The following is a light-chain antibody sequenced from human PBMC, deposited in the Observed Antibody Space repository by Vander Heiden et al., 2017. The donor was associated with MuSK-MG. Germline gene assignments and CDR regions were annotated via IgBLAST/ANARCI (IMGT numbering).Light chain of an antibody. CDR1: SSNIGAGYD. Sequence: QSVLTQPPSVSGAPGQRVTISCTGSSSNIGAGYDVPWYHQLPGTAPNLLIYGNSNRPSGVPDRFSGSKSGTSASLAITGLQAEDEADYYCQSYDSSLSGSVVFGGGTKLTVL. CDR2: GNS. J-gene: IGLJ2*01. CDR3: QSYDSSLSGSVV. V-gene: IGLV1-40*01.